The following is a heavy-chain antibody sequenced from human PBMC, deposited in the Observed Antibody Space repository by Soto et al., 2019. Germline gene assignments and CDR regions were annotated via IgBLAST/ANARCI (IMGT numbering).Heavy chain of an antibody. Sequence: GGSLRLSCAASGFTFSSYAMSWIRQAPGKGLEWVSYISSSGSTIYYADSVKGRFTISRDNAKNSLYLQMNSLRAEDTAVYYCARDPYYYYYMDVWGKGTTVTVSS. J-gene: IGHJ6*03. CDR3: ARDPYYYYYMDV. CDR1: GFTFSSYA. V-gene: IGHV3-11*01. CDR2: ISSSGSTI.